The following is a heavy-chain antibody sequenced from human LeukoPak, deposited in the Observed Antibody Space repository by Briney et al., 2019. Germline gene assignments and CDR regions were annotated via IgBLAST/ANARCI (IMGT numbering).Heavy chain of an antibody. CDR2: INPSGGST. D-gene: IGHD5-12*01. V-gene: IGHV1-46*01. CDR1: GYTFTSYY. CDR3: AASGYDYYFDY. Sequence: ASVKVSCKASGYTFTSYYMHWVRQAPGQGLEWMGIINPSGGSTSYAQKFQGRVTMTRDTSTSTVYMELSRLRSDDTAVYYCAASGYDYYFDYWGQGTLVTVSS. J-gene: IGHJ4*02.